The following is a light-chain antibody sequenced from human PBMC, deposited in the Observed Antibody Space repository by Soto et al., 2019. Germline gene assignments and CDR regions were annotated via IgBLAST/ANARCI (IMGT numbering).Light chain of an antibody. V-gene: IGLV2-14*03. J-gene: IGLJ2*01. CDR2: DVS. CDR1: SSDIDTYNY. Sequence: QSALTQPASVSGSPGQSITISCTGTSSDIDTYNYVSWYQHHPGRAPKLMIYDVSKRPSGVSNRFSGSKSGNTASLTISGLQAEDEADYYCSSYTSSSAEVVFGGGTKVTVL. CDR3: SSYTSSSAEVV.